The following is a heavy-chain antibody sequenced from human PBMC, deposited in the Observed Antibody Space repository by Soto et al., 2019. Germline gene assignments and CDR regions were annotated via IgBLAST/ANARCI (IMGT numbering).Heavy chain of an antibody. D-gene: IGHD2-2*01. CDR2: ISISISYI. V-gene: IGHV3-21*01. CDR3: ARDTATTKYQLLWRSYYYYGMDV. Sequence: WGSRRLSCAASGFTFSSYSMNWVRQAPGKGLEWVSSISISISYIYYADSVKGRFTISRDNAKNSLYLQMNSLRAEDTAVYYCARDTATTKYQLLWRSYYYYGMDVWGHGTTVTVS. J-gene: IGHJ6*02. CDR1: GFTFSSYS.